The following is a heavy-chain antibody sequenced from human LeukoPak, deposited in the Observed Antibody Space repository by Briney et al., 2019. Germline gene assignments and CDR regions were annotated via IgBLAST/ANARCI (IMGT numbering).Heavy chain of an antibody. D-gene: IGHD3-3*01. CDR3: AKDRGDYDFWSGYYWYAFDI. CDR2: IRYDGSNK. V-gene: IGHV3-30*02. J-gene: IGHJ3*02. CDR1: GFTLSSYG. Sequence: GGSLRLSCAASGFTLSSYGMHWVRQVPGKGLEWVAFIRYDGSNKYYADSVKGRFTISRDNSKNTLYLQMNSLRAEDTAVYYCAKDRGDYDFWSGYYWYAFDIWGQGTMVTVSS.